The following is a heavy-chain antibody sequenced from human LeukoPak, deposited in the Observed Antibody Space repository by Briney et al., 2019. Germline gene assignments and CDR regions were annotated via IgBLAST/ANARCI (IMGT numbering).Heavy chain of an antibody. V-gene: IGHV4-30-4*08. CDR3: ASAVIYGGNTFDY. D-gene: IGHD4-23*01. Sequence: PSQTLSLTCTISGGSISSGDYYWSWIRQPPGKGLEWIGYIYYSGSTYYNPSLKSRVTISVDTSKNQFSLKLSSVTAADTAVYYCASAVIYGGNTFDYWGQGTLVTVSS. J-gene: IGHJ4*02. CDR2: IYYSGST. CDR1: GGSISSGDYY.